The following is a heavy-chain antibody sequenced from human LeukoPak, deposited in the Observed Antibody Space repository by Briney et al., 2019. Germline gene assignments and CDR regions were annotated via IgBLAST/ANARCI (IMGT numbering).Heavy chain of an antibody. D-gene: IGHD5-18*01. CDR1: GFSFISVW. V-gene: IGHV3-21*01. CDR2: ISSSSSYI. Sequence: GGSLRLSCVGSGFSFISVWLNWVRQTPGKGLEWVSSISSSSSYIYYADSVKGRFTISRDNAKNSLYLQMNSLRVEDTAFYYCARDLAYSRLDYWGQGMLVTVSS. J-gene: IGHJ4*02. CDR3: ARDLAYSRLDY.